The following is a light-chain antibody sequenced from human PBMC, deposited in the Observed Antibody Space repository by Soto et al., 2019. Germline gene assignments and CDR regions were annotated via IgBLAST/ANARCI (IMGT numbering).Light chain of an antibody. CDR3: QQYYSYPPT. Sequence: AIRMTQSPSSLSASTGDRVTITCRASQGISSYLAWYQQKPGKAPKLLIYAASTLQSGVPSRFSGSGSGTXXXXXXXXXXXXXFATYYCQQYYSYPPTFGQGTKVEIK. CDR1: QGISSY. V-gene: IGKV1-8*01. J-gene: IGKJ1*01. CDR2: AAS.